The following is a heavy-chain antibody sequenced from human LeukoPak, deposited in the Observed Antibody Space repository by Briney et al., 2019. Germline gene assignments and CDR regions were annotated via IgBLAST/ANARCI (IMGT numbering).Heavy chain of an antibody. CDR1: GGSISSSSYY. V-gene: IGHV4-39*07. D-gene: IGHD4-17*01. CDR3: AREYSDYGDSLYYFDN. J-gene: IGHJ4*02. CDR2: IYYSGST. Sequence: SETLSLTCTVSGGSISSSSYYWGWIRQPPGKGLEWIGSIYYSGSTYYNPSLKSRVTISVDTSKNQFSLKLSSVTAADTAVYYCAREYSDYGDSLYYFDNWGQGTLVTVSS.